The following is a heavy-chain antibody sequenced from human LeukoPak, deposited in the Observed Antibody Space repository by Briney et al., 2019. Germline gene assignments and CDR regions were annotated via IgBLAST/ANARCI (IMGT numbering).Heavy chain of an antibody. V-gene: IGHV1-8*01. CDR3: ARGLPGYSSSWSDY. D-gene: IGHD6-13*01. CDR1: GYTFTSYD. CDR2: MNPNSGNT. Sequence: GASVTVSCTASGYTFTSYDINWVRQATGQGLEWMGWMNPNSGNTGYAQKFQGRVTMTRNTSISTAYMELSSLRSEDTAVYYCARGLPGYSSSWSDYWGQGTLVTVSS. J-gene: IGHJ4*02.